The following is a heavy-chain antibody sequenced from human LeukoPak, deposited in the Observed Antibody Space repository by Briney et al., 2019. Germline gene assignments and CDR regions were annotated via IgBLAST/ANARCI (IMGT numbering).Heavy chain of an antibody. V-gene: IGHV1-8*01. CDR1: GYTFTSYD. J-gene: IGHJ4*02. CDR3: ATQYDFWSGYSRLSKFSAYYFDY. D-gene: IGHD3-3*01. CDR2: MNPNSGNT. Sequence: ASVKVSCKASGYTFTSYDINWVRQATGQGLEWMGWMNPNSGNTGYAQKFQGRVTMTRNTSISTAYMELSSLRSEDTAVYYCATQYDFWSGYSRLSKFSAYYFDYWGQGTLVTVSS.